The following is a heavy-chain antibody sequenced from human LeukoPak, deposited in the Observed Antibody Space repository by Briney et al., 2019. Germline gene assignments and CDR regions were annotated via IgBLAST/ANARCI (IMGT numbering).Heavy chain of an antibody. CDR3: ARDPESMVRGWFDP. D-gene: IGHD3-10*01. CDR2: ISSSGSTI. Sequence: QPGGSLRLSCAASGFTFSSHEMNWVRQAPGKGLEWVSYISSSGSTIYYADSVKGRFTISRDNAKNSLYLQTNSLRAEDTAVYYCARDPESMVRGWFDPWGQGTLVTVSS. J-gene: IGHJ5*02. V-gene: IGHV3-48*03. CDR1: GFTFSSHE.